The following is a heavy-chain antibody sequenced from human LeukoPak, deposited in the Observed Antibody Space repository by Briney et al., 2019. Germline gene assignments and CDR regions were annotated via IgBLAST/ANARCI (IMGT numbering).Heavy chain of an antibody. D-gene: IGHD3-22*01. Sequence: SETLSLTCAVYGGSFSGYYWSWIRQPPGKGLEWIGEINHSGSTNYNPSLKSRVTISVDTSKNQFSLKLSSVTAADTAVYYCARGDPRDSSGYYLGYWGQGTLVTVSS. J-gene: IGHJ4*02. CDR3: ARGDPRDSSGYYLGY. CDR1: GGSFSGYY. V-gene: IGHV4-34*01. CDR2: INHSGST.